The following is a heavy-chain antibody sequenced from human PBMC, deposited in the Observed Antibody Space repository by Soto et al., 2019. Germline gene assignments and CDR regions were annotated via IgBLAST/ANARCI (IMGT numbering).Heavy chain of an antibody. Sequence: ASVKVSCKASGYTFTSYGISWVRQAPGQGLEWMGWISAYNGNTNYAQKLQGRVTMTTDTSTSTAYMELRSLRSDDTAVYYCARDISPFTTQLWFYFDYWGQGTLVTVSS. J-gene: IGHJ4*02. CDR2: ISAYNGNT. V-gene: IGHV1-18*04. CDR3: ARDISPFTTQLWFYFDY. CDR1: GYTFTSYG. D-gene: IGHD5-18*01.